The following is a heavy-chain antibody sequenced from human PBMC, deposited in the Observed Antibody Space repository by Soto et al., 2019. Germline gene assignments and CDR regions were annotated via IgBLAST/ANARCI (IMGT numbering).Heavy chain of an antibody. Sequence: QVTLKESGPVLVQATETLTLTCNVSGFSLTNVQKGVAWIRQPPGKALEWLAHILSDVEQSYKSSLKKRLTSSQDTSKRQVGLVMTNVEPVDTATYYCARISGRFGASHFDFWGQGSSVIVSS. J-gene: IGHJ4*02. CDR2: ILSDVEQ. CDR3: ARISGRFGASHFDF. V-gene: IGHV2-26*01. D-gene: IGHD3-10*01. CDR1: GFSLTNVQKG.